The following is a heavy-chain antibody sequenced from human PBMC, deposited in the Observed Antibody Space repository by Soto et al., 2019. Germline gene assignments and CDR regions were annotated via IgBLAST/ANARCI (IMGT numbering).Heavy chain of an antibody. V-gene: IGHV3-9*01. CDR2: ISWNSGSI. CDR3: AASDSSGYPSYFDY. Sequence: GGSLRLSCAASGFTFDDYAMHWVRQAPGKGLEWVSGISWNSGSIGYADSVKGRFTISRDNSKNTLYLQMKSLRAEDTAVYYCAASDSSGYPSYFDYWGQGTRVTVSS. J-gene: IGHJ4*02. D-gene: IGHD3-22*01. CDR1: GFTFDDYA.